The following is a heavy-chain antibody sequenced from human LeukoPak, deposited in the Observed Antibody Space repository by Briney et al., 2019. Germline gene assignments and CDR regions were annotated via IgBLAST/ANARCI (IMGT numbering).Heavy chain of an antibody. V-gene: IGHV3-30*03. D-gene: IGHD4-17*01. CDR3: ATVTTDFDY. J-gene: IGHJ4*02. CDR2: ISYDGSNK. Sequence: PGGSLRLSCAASGFTFSSYGMPWVRQAPGKGLEWVAVISYDGSNKYYADSVKGRFTISRDNSKNTLYLQMNSLRAEDTAVYYCATVTTDFDYWGQGTLVTVSS. CDR1: GFTFSSYG.